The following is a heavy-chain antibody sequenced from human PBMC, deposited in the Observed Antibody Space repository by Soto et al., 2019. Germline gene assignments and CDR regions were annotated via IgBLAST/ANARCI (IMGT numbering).Heavy chain of an antibody. Sequence: QVQLVQSGAEVKKPGASVKVSCKASGYTFTRYDINWVRQATGQGLEWMGWMNPNSGYTGYAQQFQGRLTMTRDTSIGTAYMELSSLRSEDTAVYYCARRETTMVYGFDIWGQGTVVTVSS. V-gene: IGHV1-8*01. CDR1: GYTFTRYD. J-gene: IGHJ3*02. CDR3: ARRETTMVYGFDI. D-gene: IGHD3-10*01. CDR2: MNPNSGYT.